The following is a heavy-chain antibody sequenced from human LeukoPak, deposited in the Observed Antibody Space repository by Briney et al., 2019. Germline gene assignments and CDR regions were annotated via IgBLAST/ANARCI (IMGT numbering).Heavy chain of an antibody. CDR3: AKDTSVGKYCTNGVCSPFDY. CDR2: ISDSGDYT. V-gene: IGHV3-23*01. D-gene: IGHD2-8*01. Sequence: GGSLRLSCAGSGFTFSSYAMSWVRQAPGQGLEWVSVISDSGDYTSYADSVRGRFTISRDNSRNTLYLQMISLRPEDTAVYYCAKDTSVGKYCTNGVCSPFDYWGQGTLVTVSS. CDR1: GFTFSSYA. J-gene: IGHJ4*02.